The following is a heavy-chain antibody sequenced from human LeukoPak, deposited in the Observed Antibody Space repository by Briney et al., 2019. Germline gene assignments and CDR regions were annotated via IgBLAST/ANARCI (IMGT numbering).Heavy chain of an antibody. D-gene: IGHD3-3*01. CDR3: ARDHGDDAFDI. CDR2: INSNRGGT. CDR1: GYTLTNYY. J-gene: IGHJ3*02. Sequence: ASVKVSCKASGYTLTNYYIHWVRQAPGQGLEWMGWINSNRGGTNYAQEFQGRVTMTRDTSISTAYMELRSVRSDDTAVYYCARDHGDDAFDIWGPGTMVTVSS. V-gene: IGHV1-2*02.